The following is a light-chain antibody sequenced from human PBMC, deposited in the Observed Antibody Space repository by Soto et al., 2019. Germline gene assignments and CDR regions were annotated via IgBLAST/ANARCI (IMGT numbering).Light chain of an antibody. V-gene: IGKV3-15*01. CDR1: QTVSSTY. J-gene: IGKJ1*01. CDR3: QQYNVWPPWT. Sequence: VLPQSPVTLSLSPFETASPSCTAIQTVSSTYLAWYQQKPGQAPRLLIYRASTRATGIPARFSGSGSGTEFTLTISSLQSEDFAVYYCQQYNVWPPWTFGQGTKVDIK. CDR2: RAS.